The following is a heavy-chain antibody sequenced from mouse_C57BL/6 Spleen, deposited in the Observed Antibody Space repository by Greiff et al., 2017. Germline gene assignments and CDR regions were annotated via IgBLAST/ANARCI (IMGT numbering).Heavy chain of an antibody. Sequence: QVQLKQPGAELVKPGASVTMSCKASGYTFTSYWITWVKQRPGQGLEWIGDFYPGSGRTHYNETFKSKATLTVDTSASTAYMQVSSRTSEDSSVEYWARESAVGAPFAYWGQGTLVTVSA. D-gene: IGHD1-1*01. CDR2: FYPGSGRT. V-gene: IGHV1-55*01. CDR1: GYTFTSYW. J-gene: IGHJ3*01. CDR3: ARESAVGAPFAY.